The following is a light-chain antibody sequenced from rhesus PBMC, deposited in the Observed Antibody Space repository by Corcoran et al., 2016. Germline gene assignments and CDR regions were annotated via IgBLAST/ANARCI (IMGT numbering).Light chain of an antibody. CDR1: QGIGNA. Sequence: DIQMTQSPSSLSASVGDKVTVTCRASQGIGNALAWYQQNPGKAPKLLIYAASKLQIGVPSRFSGSGSGTDFTLTISSLQPEDFAVYYCQQRKSYPVTFGGGTKVEIK. V-gene: IGKV1-33*01. J-gene: IGKJ4*01. CDR3: QQRKSYPVT. CDR2: AAS.